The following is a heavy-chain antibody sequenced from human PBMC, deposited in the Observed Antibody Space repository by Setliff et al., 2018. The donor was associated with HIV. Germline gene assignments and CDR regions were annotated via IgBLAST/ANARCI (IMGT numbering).Heavy chain of an antibody. V-gene: IGHV4-59*06. CDR1: GDSIRGYY. CDR2: IYYHGSN. Sequence: SETLSLTCTVSGDSIRGYYWSWIRHHPEKGLEWIGYIYYHGSNYYRPSLRSRVTMSLDTSDNQFSLKLTSVTAADAAVYYCVRNSFDYVEEEWGQGTLVTVSS. CDR3: VRNSFDYVEEE. D-gene: IGHD3-10*02. J-gene: IGHJ4*02.